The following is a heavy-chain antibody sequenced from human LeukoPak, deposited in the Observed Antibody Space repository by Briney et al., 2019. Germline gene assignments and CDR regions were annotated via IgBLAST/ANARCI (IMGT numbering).Heavy chain of an antibody. CDR1: GFSFISVW. CDR3: ARVLSGGSCIFDY. J-gene: IGHJ4*02. CDR2: IKENGSEE. D-gene: IGHD2-15*01. V-gene: IGHV3-7*03. Sequence: PGGSLRLSCVGSGFSFISVWLNWVRQTPGKGPEWVANIKENGSEEYYVDSVKGRFTISRDNAKNSLYLQMNSLRAEDTAVYYCARVLSGGSCIFDYWGQGTPVTVSS.